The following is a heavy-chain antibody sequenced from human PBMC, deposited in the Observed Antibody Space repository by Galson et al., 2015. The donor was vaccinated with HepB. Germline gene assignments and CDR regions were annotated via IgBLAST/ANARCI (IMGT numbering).Heavy chain of an antibody. J-gene: IGHJ4*02. CDR2: IYYSGST. Sequence: SETLSLTCTVSGGSISSYYWSWIRQPPGKGLEWIGYIYYSGSTHYIPSLKSRVTISVDTSKNQFSLNLSSVTAADTAVYYCARTTYYDFWTGSFYFDYWGQGTLVTASS. CDR1: GGSISSYY. V-gene: IGHV4-59*01. D-gene: IGHD3-3*01. CDR3: ARTTYYDFWTGSFYFDY.